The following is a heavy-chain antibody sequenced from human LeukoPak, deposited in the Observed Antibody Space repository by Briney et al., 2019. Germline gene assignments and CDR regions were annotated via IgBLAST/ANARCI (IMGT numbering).Heavy chain of an antibody. D-gene: IGHD6-13*01. CDR1: GFTFSSYS. V-gene: IGHV3-23*01. J-gene: IGHJ4*02. CDR3: AKDSRIVIAGTSNY. Sequence: GGSLRLSCAASGFTFSSYSMSWVRQAPGKGLEWVSAISGSSDNTYYADSVKGRFTISRDNSKNTLYLQMNSLRAEDTAIYYCAKDSRIVIAGTSNYWGQGTLVTVSS. CDR2: ISGSSDNT.